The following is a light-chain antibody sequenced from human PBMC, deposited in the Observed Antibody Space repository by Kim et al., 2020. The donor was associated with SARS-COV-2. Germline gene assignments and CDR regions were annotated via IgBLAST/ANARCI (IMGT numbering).Light chain of an antibody. Sequence: VAPGKTAKITCGENNIGSKSVHWYQQKPGQAPVLVIYFDRNRPSGIPERLSGSNSGNTATLTISRVEAGDEADYYCQVWDSSSDVLFGGGTQLTVL. CDR1: NIGSKS. CDR3: QVWDSSSDVL. V-gene: IGLV3-21*04. CDR2: FDR. J-gene: IGLJ2*01.